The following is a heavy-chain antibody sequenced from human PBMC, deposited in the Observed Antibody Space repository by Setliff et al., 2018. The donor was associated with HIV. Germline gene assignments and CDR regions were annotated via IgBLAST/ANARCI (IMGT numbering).Heavy chain of an antibody. CDR2: INPNSGGT. V-gene: IGHV1-2*02. CDR1: GYRFTDYY. CDR3: ARDDGGYNYAEAFDV. D-gene: IGHD3-16*01. Sequence: ASVKVSCKASGYRFTDYYIHWVRQAPGQGLEWMGWINPNSGGTNYAQKFQGRVTMTRDTSISTAYMELSGLTSDDSAVYYCARDDGGYNYAEAFDVWGQGTMVTVSS. J-gene: IGHJ3*01.